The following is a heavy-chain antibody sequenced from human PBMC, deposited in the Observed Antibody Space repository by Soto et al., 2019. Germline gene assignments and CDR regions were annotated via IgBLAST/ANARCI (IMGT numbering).Heavy chain of an antibody. CDR2: IYYSGST. CDR1: GGSISSSSYY. Sequence: SETLSLTCTVSGGSISSSSYYWGWIRQPPGKGLEWIGSIYYSGSTYYNPSLKSRVTISVDTSKNQFSLKLSSVTAADTAVYYCARPVGEVVPASSSGPRLLNWFDPWGQGTLVTVSS. CDR3: ARPVGEVVPASSSGPRLLNWFDP. V-gene: IGHV4-39*01. D-gene: IGHD2-2*01. J-gene: IGHJ5*02.